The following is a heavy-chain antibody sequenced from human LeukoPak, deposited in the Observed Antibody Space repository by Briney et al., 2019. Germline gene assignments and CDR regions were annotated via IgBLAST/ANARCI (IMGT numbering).Heavy chain of an antibody. CDR2: INHSGST. CDR1: GGSISSGDYY. V-gene: IGHV4-39*07. J-gene: IGHJ4*02. CDR3: AREIYYDFWSGYHDY. D-gene: IGHD3-3*01. Sequence: TSETLSLTCTVSGGSISSGDYYWSWIRQPPGKGLEWIGEINHSGSTNYNPSLKSRVTISVDTSKNQFSLKLSSVTAADTAVYYCAREIYYDFWSGYHDYWGQGTLVTVSS.